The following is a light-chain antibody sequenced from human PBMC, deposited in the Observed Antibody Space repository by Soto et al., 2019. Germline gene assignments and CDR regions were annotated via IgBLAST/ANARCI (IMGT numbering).Light chain of an antibody. J-gene: IGLJ1*01. V-gene: IGLV2-14*01. CDR1: SSDVGGYNY. CDR2: DVS. Sequence: QSALTQPASVSGSPGQSITISCTGTSSDVGGYNYVSWYQQHPGKAPKLMIYDVSNRPSGVSNRFFGSKSGNTASLTISGLQAEDEADYYCSSYTSSSTYVFGTGTKVIVL. CDR3: SSYTSSSTYV.